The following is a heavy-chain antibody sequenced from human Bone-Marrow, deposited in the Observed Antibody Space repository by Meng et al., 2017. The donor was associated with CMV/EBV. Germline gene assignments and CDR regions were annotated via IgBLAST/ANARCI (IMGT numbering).Heavy chain of an antibody. V-gene: IGHV3-74*01. CDR1: GFTFTTYW. D-gene: IGHD6-13*01. J-gene: IGHJ6*02. CDR2: INTDGSSA. Sequence: GESLKISCAASGFTFTTYWMHWARQAPGKGLVWVSRINTDGSSATYADSVKGRFTISRDNVKNTLYLQMNSLRADDTAVYYCAKGLPGIAAALGVWGQGTTVTFSS. CDR3: AKGLPGIAAALGV.